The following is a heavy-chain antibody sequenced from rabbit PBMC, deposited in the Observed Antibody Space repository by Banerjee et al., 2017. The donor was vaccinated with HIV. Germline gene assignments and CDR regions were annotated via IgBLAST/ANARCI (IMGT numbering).Heavy chain of an antibody. J-gene: IGHJ4*01. CDR3: ARGYADSSGLPTYYFNL. D-gene: IGHD8-1*01. V-gene: IGHV1S7*01. CDR2: IVPIFGVT. CDR1: RFDFSTYS. Sequence: QELVESGGGLVQPGGSLKLSCKASRFDFSTYSMSWVRQAPGKGLEWIGYIVPIFGVTYYANWVNGRFTISSHNAQNTLYLQLNSLTAADTATYFCARGYADSSGLPTYYFNLWGQGTLVTVS.